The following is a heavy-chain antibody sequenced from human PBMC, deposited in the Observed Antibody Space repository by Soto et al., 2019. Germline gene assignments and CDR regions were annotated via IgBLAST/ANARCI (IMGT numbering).Heavy chain of an antibody. J-gene: IGHJ2*01. Sequence: QVQLVESGGGVVQPGRSLRLSCAASGFTFSSYAMHWVRQAPGKGLEWVAVISYDGSNKYYADSVKGRFTISRDNSKNSLYLQMNSLRAEETAVYYCARDLAADTAMSQWYFDLWGRGTLVTVSS. CDR2: ISYDGSNK. CDR3: ARDLAADTAMSQWYFDL. CDR1: GFTFSSYA. V-gene: IGHV3-30-3*01. D-gene: IGHD5-18*01.